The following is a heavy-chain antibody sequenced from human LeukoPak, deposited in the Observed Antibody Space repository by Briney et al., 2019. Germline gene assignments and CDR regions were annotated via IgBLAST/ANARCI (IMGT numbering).Heavy chain of an antibody. Sequence: ASVKVSCKASGYTFTGYYMHWVRQAPGQGLEWMGWINPNSGGTNYAQKFQGRVTMTRDTSISTAYMELSRLRSDDTAVYYCARDLSSSSWYFPESGMDVWGQGTTVTVSS. J-gene: IGHJ6*02. CDR3: ARDLSSSSWYFPESGMDV. CDR2: INPNSGGT. D-gene: IGHD6-13*01. CDR1: GYTFTGYY. V-gene: IGHV1-2*02.